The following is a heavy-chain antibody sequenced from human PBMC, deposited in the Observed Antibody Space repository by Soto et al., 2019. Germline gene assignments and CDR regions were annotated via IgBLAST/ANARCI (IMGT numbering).Heavy chain of an antibody. V-gene: IGHV6-1*01. CDR2: TYYRSKWYN. J-gene: IGHJ3*02. CDR1: GDSVSSNSAA. D-gene: IGHD7-27*01. Sequence: SHTLSRTCAISGDSVSSNSAAWNWIRQSPSRGLEWLGRTYYRSKWYNDYAVSVKSRITINPDTSKNQFSLQLNSVTPEDTAVYYCARETGDPLYHAFDIWGQGTMVTVS. CDR3: ARETGDPLYHAFDI.